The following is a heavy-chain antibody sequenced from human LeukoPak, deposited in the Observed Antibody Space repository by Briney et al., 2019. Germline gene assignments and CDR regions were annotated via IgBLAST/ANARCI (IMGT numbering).Heavy chain of an antibody. V-gene: IGHV4-59*08. CDR3: ARHLVYGSGTQPYFDY. CDR1: GGSISSYY. J-gene: IGHJ4*02. D-gene: IGHD3-10*01. CDR2: IYYSGST. Sequence: SETLSLTCTVSGGSISSYYWSWIRHPPGKGLECIAYIYYSGSTNYNPSLKSRVTISVDTSKNQFSLKLYSVTAADTAVYYCARHLVYGSGTQPYFDYWGQGTLVTVSS.